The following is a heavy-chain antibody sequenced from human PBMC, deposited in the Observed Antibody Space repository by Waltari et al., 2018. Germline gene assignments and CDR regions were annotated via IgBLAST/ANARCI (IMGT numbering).Heavy chain of an antibody. V-gene: IGHV3-53*01. J-gene: IGHJ4*02. CDR1: GFTVGNSY. Sequence: EVQLVESGGALIQPGGSLRLSCAVSGFTVGNSYMSWVRHTPGKGLEWVSVIYSAGTKYYEASVMGRFTISRDNSKNTLYLQMNSLRAEDTALYFCARYLLGTNDYWGQGTQVTVST. CDR2: IYSAGTK. CDR3: ARYLLGTNDY. D-gene: IGHD7-27*01.